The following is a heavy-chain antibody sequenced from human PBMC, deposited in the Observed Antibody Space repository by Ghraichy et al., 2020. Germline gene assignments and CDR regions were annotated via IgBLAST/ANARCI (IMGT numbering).Heavy chain of an antibody. V-gene: IGHV4-39*01. CDR2: IYYSGST. Sequence: SETLSLTCTVSGGSISSSSYYWGWIRQPPGKGLEWIGSIYYSGSTYYNPSLKSRVTISVDTSKNQFSLKLSSVTAADTAVYYCARHPRWELEYYFDYWGQGTLVTVSS. D-gene: IGHD1-26*01. J-gene: IGHJ4*02. CDR3: ARHPRWELEYYFDY. CDR1: GGSISSSSYY.